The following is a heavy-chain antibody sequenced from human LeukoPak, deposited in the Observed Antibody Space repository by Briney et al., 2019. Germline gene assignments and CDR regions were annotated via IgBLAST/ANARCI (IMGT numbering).Heavy chain of an antibody. CDR3: AKSLYDSSGRSYCYFDL. J-gene: IGHJ2*01. D-gene: IGHD3-22*01. CDR1: GFTFSNYA. V-gene: IGHV3-23*01. Sequence: GGSLRLSCAASGFTFSNYAMSWVRQAPGKGLEWVSAISRSGGTTYYADSVKGRFTISRDNSKNTLYLQMNSLRAEDTAVYYCAKSLYDSSGRSYCYFDLWSRGTLVTVSS. CDR2: ISRSGGTT.